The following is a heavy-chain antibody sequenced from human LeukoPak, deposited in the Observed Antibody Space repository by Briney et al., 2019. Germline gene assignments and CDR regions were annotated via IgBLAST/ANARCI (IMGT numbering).Heavy chain of an antibody. D-gene: IGHD3-22*01. V-gene: IGHV4-39*01. CDR2: IYYSGTT. Sequence: IYYSGTTYYNPSLKSRVTVSIDTSKNQFSLQLSSVTAADTAVYYCARLTYDSSAYRYYFDFWGQGSLVTVSS. CDR3: ARLTYDSSAYRYYFDF. J-gene: IGHJ4*02.